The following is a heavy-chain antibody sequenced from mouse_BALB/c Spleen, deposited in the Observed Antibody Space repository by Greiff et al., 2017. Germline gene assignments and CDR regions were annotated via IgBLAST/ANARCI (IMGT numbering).Heavy chain of an antibody. D-gene: IGHD2-10*01. CDR2: ISSGGST. CDR1: GFTFSSYA. CDR3: ARAYYGKAMDY. Sequence: EVMLVESGGGLVKPGGSLKLSCAASGFTFSSYAMSWVRQTPEKRLEWVASISSGGSTYYPDSVKGRFTISRDNARNILYLQMSSLRSEDTAMYYCARAYYGKAMDYWGQGTSVTVSS. V-gene: IGHV5-6-5*01. J-gene: IGHJ4*01.